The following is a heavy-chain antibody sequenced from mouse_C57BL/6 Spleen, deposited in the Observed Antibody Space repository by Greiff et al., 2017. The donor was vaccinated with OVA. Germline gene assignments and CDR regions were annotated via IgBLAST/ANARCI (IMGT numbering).Heavy chain of an antibody. D-gene: IGHD1-2*01. J-gene: IGHJ1*03. CDR2: IWRGGSP. CDR1: GFSLTSYG. V-gene: IGHV2-5*01. CDR3: AQEGCYGLWYFDV. Sequence: VQLQQSGPGLVQPSQSLSITCTVSGFSLTSYGVHWVRQSPGKGLEWLGVIWRGGSPDYNAAFMSRLSITKDNSKSQLFFKIHSLHADDTALYSCAQEGCYGLWYFDVWGTGTTVTVSS.